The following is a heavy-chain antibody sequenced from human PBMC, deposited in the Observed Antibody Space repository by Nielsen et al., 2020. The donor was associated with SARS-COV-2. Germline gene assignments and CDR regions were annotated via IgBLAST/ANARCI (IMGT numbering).Heavy chain of an antibody. CDR2: INPNSGGT. CDR3: ARGGRGGNSGDAFDI. CDR1: GYTFTGYY. Sequence: ASVQVSCNASGYTFTGYYMHWVRQAPGQGLEWMGWINPNSGGTNYAQKFQGRVTMTRDTSNSTAYMELSRLRSDDTAVYYCARGGRGGNSGDAFDIWGQGTMVTVSS. V-gene: IGHV1-2*02. J-gene: IGHJ3*02. D-gene: IGHD4-23*01.